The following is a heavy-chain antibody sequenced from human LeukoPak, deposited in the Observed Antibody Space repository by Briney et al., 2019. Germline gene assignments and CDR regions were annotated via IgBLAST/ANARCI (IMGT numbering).Heavy chain of an antibody. J-gene: IGHJ4*02. CDR1: RYSFTSYW. D-gene: IGHD3-9*01. V-gene: IGHV5-51*01. Sequence: GQSLKIACTASRYSFTSYWIGWVRQMPGKGLEWMGILYSGDSVTTYSPYFQGQVTISPDKSISSAYLQWRSLKASDTALYYCARHVLPGLNIDYWGQGTPGTVSA. CDR3: ARHVLPGLNIDY. CDR2: LYSGDSVT.